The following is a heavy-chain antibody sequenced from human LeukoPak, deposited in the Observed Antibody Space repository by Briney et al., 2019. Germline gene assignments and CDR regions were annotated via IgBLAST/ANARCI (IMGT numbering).Heavy chain of an antibody. CDR1: VYTFTNFY. Sequence: ASVKVSCKASVYTFTNFYIHWVRQAPGQGLEWMGWMNPNSGDTSYAREFQDRVTMTRGTSLSTAYMELSRLRSDDTAVYFCARRPINCIITNCYVDYWGQGTLVTVSS. CDR2: MNPNSGDT. D-gene: IGHD2-2*01. J-gene: IGHJ4*02. V-gene: IGHV1-2*02. CDR3: ARRPINCIITNCYVDY.